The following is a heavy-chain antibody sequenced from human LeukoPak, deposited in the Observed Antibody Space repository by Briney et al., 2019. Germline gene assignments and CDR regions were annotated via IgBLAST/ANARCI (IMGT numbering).Heavy chain of an antibody. V-gene: IGHV3-30-3*01. CDR2: ISYDGSNK. J-gene: IGHJ6*02. CDR3: ARDSRFLEWLLPPLVGMDV. Sequence: GGSLRLSCAASGFTFSSYGIHWVRQAPGKGLEWVAVISYDGSNKYYADSVKGRFTISRDYSKNTLYLQMSSLRAEDTAVYYCARDSRFLEWLLPPLVGMDVWGRGTTVTVSS. D-gene: IGHD3-3*01. CDR1: GFTFSSYG.